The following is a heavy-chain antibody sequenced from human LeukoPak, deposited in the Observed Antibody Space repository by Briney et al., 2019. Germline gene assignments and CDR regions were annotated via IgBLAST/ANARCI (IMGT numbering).Heavy chain of an antibody. J-gene: IGHJ5*02. V-gene: IGHV4-38-2*02. CDR1: GYSIGRDYY. Sequence: PSETLSLTRKVSGYSIGRDYYWAWLRQPPGKGLEWIGSIFHTGRTVYNPSYESRLAISMDTSKNEFFLRLNSVTAADTAVYFCARDGAEPTTDEGFDPWGLGTLVTVSS. CDR3: ARDGAEPTTDEGFDP. CDR2: IFHTGRT. D-gene: IGHD1-7*01.